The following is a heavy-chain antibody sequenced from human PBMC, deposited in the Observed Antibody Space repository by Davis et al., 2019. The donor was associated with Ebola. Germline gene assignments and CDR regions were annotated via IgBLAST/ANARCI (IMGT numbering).Heavy chain of an antibody. J-gene: IGHJ5*02. Sequence: SETLSLTCTVSGRSISSYYWSWIRQPPGKVLEWIGYIYYSVSTNYNRSLKSRVTIPVDTSKNQFSLKLSSVTAADTAVYYCARTVAAAGPFDPWGQGTLVTVSS. D-gene: IGHD6-13*01. CDR2: IYYSVST. CDR3: ARTVAAAGPFDP. CDR1: GRSISSYY. V-gene: IGHV4-59*08.